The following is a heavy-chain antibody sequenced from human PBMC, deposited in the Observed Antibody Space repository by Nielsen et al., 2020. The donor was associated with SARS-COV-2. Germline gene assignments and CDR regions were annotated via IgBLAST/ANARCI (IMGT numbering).Heavy chain of an antibody. Sequence: GESLKISCAASGFTFSSYAMSWVRQAPGKGLEWVSAISGSGGSTYYADSVKGRFTISRDNSKNTLYLQMNSLRAEDTAVYYCAKVLEPSLKGFGELCFDYWGQGTLVTVSS. CDR1: GFTFSSYA. V-gene: IGHV3-23*01. D-gene: IGHD3-10*01. CDR2: ISGSGGST. CDR3: AKVLEPSLKGFGELCFDY. J-gene: IGHJ4*02.